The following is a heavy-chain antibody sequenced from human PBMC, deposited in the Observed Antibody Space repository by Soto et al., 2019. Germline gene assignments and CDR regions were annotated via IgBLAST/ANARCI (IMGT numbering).Heavy chain of an antibody. Sequence: VQLQESGPGLVKPSQTLSLTCSVSGLDFTTAGFYWAWIRQRPGKGLEWIGHFYFSSTIYSNPSLGSRLSMSVDASRNLFSLELQSVTAADTALYYGVRERQIAPGLPRNFFDVWGHGILVTVSS. J-gene: IGHJ4*01. V-gene: IGHV4-31*03. D-gene: IGHD3-9*01. CDR2: FYFSSTI. CDR3: VRERQIAPGLPRNFFDV. CDR1: GLDFTTAGFY.